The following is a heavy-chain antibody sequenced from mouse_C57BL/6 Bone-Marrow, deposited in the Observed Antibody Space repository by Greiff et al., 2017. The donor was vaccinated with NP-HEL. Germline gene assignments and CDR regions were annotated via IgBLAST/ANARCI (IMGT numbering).Heavy chain of an antibody. CDR3: ARGLYYGSSSWFAY. D-gene: IGHD1-1*01. CDR1: GYTFTDYY. Sequence: VQLQQSGPVLVKPGASVKMSCKASGYTFTDYYMNWVKQSHGKSLEWIGVINPYNGGTSYNQKFKGKATLTVDKSSSTAYMERNSLTSEDSAVYYCARGLYYGSSSWFAYWGQGTLVTVSA. J-gene: IGHJ3*01. CDR2: INPYNGGT. V-gene: IGHV1-19*01.